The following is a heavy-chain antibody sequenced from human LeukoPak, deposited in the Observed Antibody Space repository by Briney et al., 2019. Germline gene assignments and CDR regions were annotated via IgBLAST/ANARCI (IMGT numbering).Heavy chain of an antibody. J-gene: IGHJ5*02. Sequence: PGGSLRLTCIVSGFTVSGTYMDWVRHAPGKGLEWVSLIYGDGTTVYADSVKGRFTISRDTSKNMVHLQMDSLRPEDSAVYYCARDRAGTQSWVELDLWGQGTLVTVSS. CDR1: GFTVSGTY. CDR2: IYGDGTT. D-gene: IGHD3-10*01. V-gene: IGHV3-53*01. CDR3: ARDRAGTQSWVELDL.